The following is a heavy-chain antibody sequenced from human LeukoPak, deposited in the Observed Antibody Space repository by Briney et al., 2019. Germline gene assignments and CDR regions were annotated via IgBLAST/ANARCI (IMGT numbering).Heavy chain of an antibody. CDR1: GGSISSSSYY. V-gene: IGHV4-39*01. CDR3: ASSITMVRGVITKGSYYFDY. D-gene: IGHD3-10*01. Sequence: PSETLSLTCTVSGGSISSSSYYWGWIRQPPGKGRESIGSIDYSGSTYYNPSLKSRVTISVDTSKNQFSLKLSSVTAADTAVYYCASSITMVRGVITKGSYYFDYWGQGNLVSVSS. J-gene: IGHJ4*02. CDR2: IDYSGST.